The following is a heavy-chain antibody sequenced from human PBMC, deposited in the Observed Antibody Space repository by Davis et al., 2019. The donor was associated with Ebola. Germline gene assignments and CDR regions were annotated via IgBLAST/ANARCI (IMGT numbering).Heavy chain of an antibody. J-gene: IGHJ4*02. V-gene: IGHV3-33*01. CDR3: ERDGGYCSRTSCYMRSGFGY. CDR2: IWYDGSNK. D-gene: IGHD2-2*02. CDR1: GFTFSSYG. Sequence: PGGSLRLSCAASGFTFSSYGMHWVRQAPGKGLEWVAVIWYDGSNKYYADSVKGRFTISRDNSKSTLYLQMNSLRAEDTAVYYCERDGGYCSRTSCYMRSGFGYWGQGTLVTVSS.